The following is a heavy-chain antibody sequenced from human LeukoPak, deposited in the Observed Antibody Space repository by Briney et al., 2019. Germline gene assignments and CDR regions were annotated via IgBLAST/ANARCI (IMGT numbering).Heavy chain of an antibody. CDR3: ASGSSSVGY. V-gene: IGHV3-11*01. CDR1: RFNFNDYY. Sequence: MAGGSLRLSCAASRFNFNDYYMSWIRQAPGKGLEGLSYISSSANDKYYADSVKGRFTISRDNAKNSLYLQMNSLRVEDTAVYYCASGSSSVGYWGQGTLVTVSS. D-gene: IGHD6-6*01. J-gene: IGHJ4*02. CDR2: ISSSANDK.